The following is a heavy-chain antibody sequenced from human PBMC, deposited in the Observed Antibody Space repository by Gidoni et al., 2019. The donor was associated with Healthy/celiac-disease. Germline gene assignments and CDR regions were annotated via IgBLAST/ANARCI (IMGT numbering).Heavy chain of an antibody. D-gene: IGHD3-22*01. CDR2: IIPIFGTA. CDR1: GGTLSRYA. Sequence: QVQLVQSGAAVKKPGSSVKVSCKASGGTLSRYALSWVRQAPGQGLDWMGGIIPIFGTANDAQKFQGRVTITADKSTSTAYMELSSRRSEDTAVYYCARETAYYCESSATGDIWGRGTLVTVSS. J-gene: IGHJ2*01. CDR3: ARETAYYCESSATGDI. V-gene: IGHV1-69*06.